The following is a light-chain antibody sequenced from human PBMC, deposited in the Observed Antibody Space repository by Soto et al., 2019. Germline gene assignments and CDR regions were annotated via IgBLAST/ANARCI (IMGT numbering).Light chain of an antibody. J-gene: IGKJ2*01. Sequence: DIQMTQSPSTLSASVGDRVTITCRASQSISSWLAWYQQKPGKAPKVLIYDASSLESGVPSSFSGSGSGTEFTLTISSLQPDDFATYYCQQYNSYSSFPFGQGTKLEIK. V-gene: IGKV1-5*01. CDR2: DAS. CDR1: QSISSW. CDR3: QQYNSYSSFP.